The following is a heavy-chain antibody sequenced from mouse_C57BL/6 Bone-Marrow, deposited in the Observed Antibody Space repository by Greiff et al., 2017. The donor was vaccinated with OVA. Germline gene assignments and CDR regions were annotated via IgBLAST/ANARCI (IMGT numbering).Heavy chain of an antibody. CDR2: IYPGDGDT. J-gene: IGHJ2*01. CDR3: ARSTTVVNYFDY. V-gene: IGHV1-82*01. Sequence: VQRVESGPELVKPGASVKISCKASGYAFSSSWMNWVKQRPGKGLEWIGRIYPGDGDTNYNGKFKGKATLTADKSSSTAYMQLSSLTSEDSAVYFCARSTTVVNYFDYWGQGTTLTVSS. CDR1: GYAFSSSW. D-gene: IGHD1-1*01.